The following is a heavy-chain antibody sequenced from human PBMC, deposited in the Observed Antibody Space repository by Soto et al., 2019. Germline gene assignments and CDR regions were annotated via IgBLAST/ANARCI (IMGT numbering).Heavy chain of an antibody. CDR3: ARVHHLGELSSLFDY. J-gene: IGHJ4*02. D-gene: IGHD3-16*02. CDR1: GFTFSSYW. CDR2: INSDGSST. Sequence: GGSLRLSCAASGFTFSSYWMHWVRQAPGKGLVWVSRINSDGSSTSYADSVKGRFTISRDNAKNTLYLQMNSLRAEDTAVYYCARVHHLGELSSLFDYWGQGTLVTVSS. V-gene: IGHV3-74*01.